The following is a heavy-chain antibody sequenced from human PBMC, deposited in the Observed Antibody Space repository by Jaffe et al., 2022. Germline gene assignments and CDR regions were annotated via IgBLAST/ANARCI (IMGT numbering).Heavy chain of an antibody. CDR2: ISGSGGST. CDR3: AKDGELTGYCSSTSCYNHY. D-gene: IGHD2-2*02. Sequence: EVQLLESGGGLVQPGGSLRLSCAASGFTFSSYAMSWVRQAPGKGLEWVSAISGSGGSTYYADSVKGRFTISRDNSKNTLYLQMNSLRAEDTAVYYCAKDGELTGYCSSTSCYNHYWGQGTLVTVSS. CDR1: GFTFSSYA. J-gene: IGHJ4*02. V-gene: IGHV3-23*01.